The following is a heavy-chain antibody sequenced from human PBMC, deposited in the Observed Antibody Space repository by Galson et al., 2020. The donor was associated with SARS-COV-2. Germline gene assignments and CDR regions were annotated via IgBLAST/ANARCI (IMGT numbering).Heavy chain of an antibody. CDR1: GYTFTGYY. Sequence: ASVQVSCQASGYTFTGYYMHWVRQAPGQGLEWMGWINPNSGGTNYAQKFQGRVTMTRDTSISTAYMELSRLRSDDTAVYYCASDVLEITMRVGVEGGGDAFDIWGQVTRVTVAS. CDR2: INPNSGGT. J-gene: IGHJ3*02. CDR3: ASDVLEITMRVGVEGGGDAFDI. D-gene: IGHD3-22*01. V-gene: IGHV1-2*02.